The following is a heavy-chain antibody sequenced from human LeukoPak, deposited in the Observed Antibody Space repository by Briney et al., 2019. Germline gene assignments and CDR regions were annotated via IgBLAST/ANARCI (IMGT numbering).Heavy chain of an antibody. J-gene: IGHJ4*02. CDR2: IYYSGST. CDR1: GGSISSYY. D-gene: IGHD6-19*01. Sequence: SETLSLTCTVSGGSISSYYWSWIRQPPGKGLEWIGYIYYSGSTNYNPSLKSRVTISVKTSKNQFSLKLSSVTAADTAVYYCARIETYSSGWYDAFFDYWGQGTLVTVSS. V-gene: IGHV4-59*01. CDR3: ARIETYSSGWYDAFFDY.